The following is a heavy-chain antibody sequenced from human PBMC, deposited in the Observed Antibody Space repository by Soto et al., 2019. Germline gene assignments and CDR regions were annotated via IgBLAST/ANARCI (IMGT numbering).Heavy chain of an antibody. CDR1: GHTLTELS. CDR3: AAGGARWPRSPFDY. V-gene: IGHV1-24*01. CDR2: FDPEDGET. D-gene: IGHD1-26*01. J-gene: IGHJ4*02. Sequence: QVQLVQSGAEVKKPGASVKVSCKVSGHTLTELSMHWVRLAPGKGLEWMGGFDPEDGETISAQKFQGRVTMTEDTSTDSTYLELSSLRSGDKAVSSCAAGGARWPRSPFDYWGQGTLVTISS.